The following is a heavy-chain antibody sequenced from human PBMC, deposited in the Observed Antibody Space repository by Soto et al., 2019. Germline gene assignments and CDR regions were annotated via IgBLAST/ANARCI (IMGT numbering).Heavy chain of an antibody. J-gene: IGHJ5*02. CDR3: VASLAASGLNWLDP. Sequence: SETLSLTCIVSGGSISEKYWNWVRQPPGKGLEWIGLIFANGHTDYNPSLKSRVTMSVDASKNQFSLRLTSMAAADTAVYYCVASLAASGLNWLDPWGRGTLVTVSS. CDR1: GGSISEKY. CDR2: IFANGHT. V-gene: IGHV4-4*07. D-gene: IGHD6-13*01.